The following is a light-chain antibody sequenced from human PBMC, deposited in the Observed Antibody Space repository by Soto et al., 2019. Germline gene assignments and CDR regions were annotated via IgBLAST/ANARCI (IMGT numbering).Light chain of an antibody. J-gene: IGKJ4*01. V-gene: IGKV3-15*01. Sequence: EIVMTQSPATLSVSPGERATISCRASQSVSSNLAWYQQKPGQTPRLLIYGASTRATGIPARFSGSESGTEFTLTISSLQSEDFAVYYCQQYNNWPIFGGGTKVDIK. CDR2: GAS. CDR3: QQYNNWPI. CDR1: QSVSSN.